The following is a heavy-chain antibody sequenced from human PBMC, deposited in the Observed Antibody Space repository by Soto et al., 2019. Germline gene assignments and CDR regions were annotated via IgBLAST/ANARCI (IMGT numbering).Heavy chain of an antibody. D-gene: IGHD3-3*01. CDR2: MNPNSGNT. CDR1: GYTFTSYD. J-gene: IGHJ5*02. Sequence: QVQLVQSGAEVKKPGASVKVSCKASGYTFTSYDIHWVRQATGQGLEWMGWMNPNSGNTGYAQKFQGRVTMTRNTSISTAYMELSSLRSEDTAVYYCARGGITIFGVANWFDPWGQGTLVTVSS. V-gene: IGHV1-8*01. CDR3: ARGGITIFGVANWFDP.